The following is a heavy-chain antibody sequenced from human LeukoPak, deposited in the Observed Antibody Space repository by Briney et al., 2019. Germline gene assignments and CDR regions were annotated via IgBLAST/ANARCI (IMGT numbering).Heavy chain of an antibody. CDR2: MHSSGTT. Sequence: SETLSLTCTVSGGSISSDYWSWIRQPAGKGLEWIGRMHSSGTTNYNPSLQSRVSISMDTSKNQFSLKLSSVTAADTAVYFCARNTHYYDRSGITGMYVCDMWGRGTMVTVSS. CDR3: ARNTHYYDRSGITGMYVCDM. J-gene: IGHJ3*02. V-gene: IGHV4-4*07. CDR1: GGSISSDY. D-gene: IGHD3-22*01.